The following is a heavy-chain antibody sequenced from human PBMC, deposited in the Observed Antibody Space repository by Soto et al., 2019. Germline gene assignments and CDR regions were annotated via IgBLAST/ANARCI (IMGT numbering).Heavy chain of an antibody. CDR2: IYYSGST. Sequence: SETLSLTCTVSGVSISSGDYYWSWIRQPPGKGLEWIGYIYYSGSTYYNPSLKSRVTISVDTSKNQFSLKLSSVTAADTAVYYCDRKQIHYYYYGMDVWGQGTTVTVSS. CDR1: GVSISSGDYY. V-gene: IGHV4-30-4*01. J-gene: IGHJ6*02. D-gene: IGHD5-18*01. CDR3: DRKQIHYYYYGMDV.